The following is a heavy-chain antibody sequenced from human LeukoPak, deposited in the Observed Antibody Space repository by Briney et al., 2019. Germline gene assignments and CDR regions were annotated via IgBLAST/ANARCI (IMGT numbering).Heavy chain of an antibody. CDR2: INPNSGGT. J-gene: IGHJ4*02. V-gene: IGHV1-2*06. CDR3: AALQVAVAANYFDY. D-gene: IGHD6-19*01. CDR1: GYTFTGYY. Sequence: GASVKVSCKASGYTFTGYYMHWVRQAPGQGLEWMSRINPNSGGTNYAQKFQGRVTMTRDTSISTAYMELSRLRSDDTAVYYCAALQVAVAANYFDYWGQGTLVTVSS.